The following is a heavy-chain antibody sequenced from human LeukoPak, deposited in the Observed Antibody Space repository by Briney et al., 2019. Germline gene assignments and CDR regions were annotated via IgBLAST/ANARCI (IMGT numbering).Heavy chain of an antibody. V-gene: IGHV3-23*01. CDR3: AKDLGYYDSSGYYSDAFDI. D-gene: IGHD3-22*01. CDR1: GFTFSSYG. J-gene: IGHJ3*02. Sequence: GGSLRLSCAASGFTFSSYGMHWVRQAPGKGLEWVSAISGSGGSTYYADSVKGRFTISRDNSKNTLYLQMNSLRAEDTAVYYCAKDLGYYDSSGYYSDAFDIWGQGTMVTVSS. CDR2: ISGSGGST.